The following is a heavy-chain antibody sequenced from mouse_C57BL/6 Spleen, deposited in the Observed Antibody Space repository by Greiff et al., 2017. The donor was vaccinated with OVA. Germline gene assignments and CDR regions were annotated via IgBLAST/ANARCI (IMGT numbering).Heavy chain of an antibody. D-gene: IGHD2-5*01. V-gene: IGHV1-82*01. CDR3: GYSNYHSYFDY. CDR2: IYPGDGDT. J-gene: IGHJ2*01. Sequence: QVQLKESGPELVKPGASVKISCKASGYAFSSYWMNWVKQRPGKGLEWIGRIYPGDGDTNFNGKCKGKATLTADKSSSTAYMQLSSLTSEDSAVYFCGYSNYHSYFDYWGQGTTLTVSS. CDR1: GYAFSSYW.